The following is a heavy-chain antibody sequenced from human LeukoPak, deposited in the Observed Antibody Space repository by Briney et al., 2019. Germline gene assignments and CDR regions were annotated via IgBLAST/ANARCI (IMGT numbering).Heavy chain of an antibody. CDR3: AKDGSYGEYFQH. J-gene: IGHJ1*01. V-gene: IGHV3-23*01. Sequence: GGSLRLSRAASGYSFSGYAMSGVRQAPGKGLEGVSVINPSGGSTYYAASVKGRFTISRENSKNTLYLHVDSMRAEDTAVYYCAKDGSYGEYFQHWGQGTLVTVSS. CDR1: GYSFSGYA. D-gene: IGHD4-17*01. CDR2: INPSGGST.